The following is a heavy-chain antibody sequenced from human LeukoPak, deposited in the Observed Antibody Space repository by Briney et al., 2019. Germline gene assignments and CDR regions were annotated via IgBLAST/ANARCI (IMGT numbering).Heavy chain of an antibody. J-gene: IGHJ4*02. CDR1: GGIFSGSA. CDR2: IIPIFGTT. V-gene: IGHV1-69*13. CDR3: ARFVAWYFDY. Sequence: VASVEVSCKASGGIFSGSAISWVRQAPGQGLEWMGAIIPIFGTTNYAQKFQGRVTITADESTTSTYMELSSLTSEDTAVYYCARFVAWYFDYWGQGTLVTVSS.